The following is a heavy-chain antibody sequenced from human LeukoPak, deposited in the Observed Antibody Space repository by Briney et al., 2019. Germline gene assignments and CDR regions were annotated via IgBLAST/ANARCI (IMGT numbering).Heavy chain of an antibody. D-gene: IGHD1-26*01. CDR3: AKESGPYYFDY. CDR1: GFTFSSYG. V-gene: IGHV3-30*18. Sequence: GGALRLFCGASGFTFSSYGMHWVRQAPGKGVEGVAVISYDGSNKYYADSVKGRFTISRDNSKNTLYLQMNSLRAEDTAVYYCAKESGPYYFDYWGQGTLVTVSS. J-gene: IGHJ4*02. CDR2: ISYDGSNK.